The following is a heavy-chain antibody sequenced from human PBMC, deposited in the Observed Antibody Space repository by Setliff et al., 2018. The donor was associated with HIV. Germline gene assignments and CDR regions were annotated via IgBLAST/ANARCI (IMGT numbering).Heavy chain of an antibody. D-gene: IGHD2-2*01. CDR3: ARWCAAAGCYPAIYHFDS. Sequence: ASVKVSCKASGYTFTTYGISWVRQAPGQGLEWMGRIDTDNGYRRYSPKLQGRVTITKDTSANTAYMELRGLRSEDTAVYYCARWCAAAGCYPAIYHFDSWGQGTLVTVSS. J-gene: IGHJ4*02. CDR1: GYTFTTYG. V-gene: IGHV1-18*01. CDR2: IDTDNGYR.